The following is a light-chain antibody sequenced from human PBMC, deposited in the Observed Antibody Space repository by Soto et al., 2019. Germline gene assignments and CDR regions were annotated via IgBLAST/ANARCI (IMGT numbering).Light chain of an antibody. J-gene: IGKJ2*01. Sequence: EVVLTQSPGTLALSPGERATLSCRASQSVSNNYLAWYQQKPGQAPRLLSFGSSDRATGVPERFSGSGSGTDFTLTISRLEPEDFAVYYCQQYGSSLPYTFGQGTKLEI. CDR3: QQYGSSLPYT. V-gene: IGKV3-20*01. CDR2: GSS. CDR1: QSVSNNY.